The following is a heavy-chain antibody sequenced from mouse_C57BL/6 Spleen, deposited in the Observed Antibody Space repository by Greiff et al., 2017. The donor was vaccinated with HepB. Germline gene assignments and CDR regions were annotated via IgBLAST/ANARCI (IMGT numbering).Heavy chain of an antibody. V-gene: IGHV1-52*01. J-gene: IGHJ4*01. CDR2: IDPSDSET. Sequence: QVQLQQPGAELVRPGSSVKLSCKASGYTFTSYWMHWVKQRPIQGLEWIGNIDPSDSETHYNQKFKDKATLTVDKSSSTAYMQLSSLTSEDSAVYDGARSDGYDEGYYAMDYWGQGTSVTVSS. CDR3: ARSDGYDEGYYAMDY. D-gene: IGHD2-2*01. CDR1: GYTFTSYW.